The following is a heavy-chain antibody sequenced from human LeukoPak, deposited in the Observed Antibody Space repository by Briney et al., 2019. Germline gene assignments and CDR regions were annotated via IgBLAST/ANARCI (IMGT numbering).Heavy chain of an antibody. CDR2: IYTSGST. Sequence: SQTLSLTCTVSGGSISSGSYYWRWIRQPAGKGLEWIGRIYTSGSTNYNPSLKSRVTISVDTSKNQFSLKLSSVTAADTAVYCCARDGSPSTYYYYYYMDVWGKGTTVTVSS. J-gene: IGHJ6*03. CDR1: GGSISSGSYY. D-gene: IGHD6-13*01. V-gene: IGHV4-61*02. CDR3: ARDGSPSTYYYYYYMDV.